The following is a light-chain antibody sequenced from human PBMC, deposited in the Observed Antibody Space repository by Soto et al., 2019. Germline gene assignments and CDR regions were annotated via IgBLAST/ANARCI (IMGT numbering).Light chain of an antibody. Sequence: DIQMTQSPSTLSASVGDRVTITCRASQSISSWLAWYQQKPGKAPKLLNYDASSLESGVPSRFSGSGSGTEFTLTICSLQPDDFATYYCQQYNSYSWTFGQGTKVDIK. CDR3: QQYNSYSWT. CDR2: DAS. V-gene: IGKV1-5*01. J-gene: IGKJ1*01. CDR1: QSISSW.